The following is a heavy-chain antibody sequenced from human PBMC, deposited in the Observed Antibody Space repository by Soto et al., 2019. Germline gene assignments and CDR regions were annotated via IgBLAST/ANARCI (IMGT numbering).Heavy chain of an antibody. Sequence: PSETLSLTCAVSGYSISSGYYWGWIRQPPGKGLEWIESIYHSGSTYYNPSLKSRVTISVDTSKNQFSLKLSSVTAADTAVYYCARVGAEYCSSTSCYTGDYWGQGTLVTVSS. CDR2: IYHSGST. V-gene: IGHV4-38-2*01. J-gene: IGHJ4*02. CDR3: ARVGAEYCSSTSCYTGDY. D-gene: IGHD2-2*02. CDR1: GYSISSGYY.